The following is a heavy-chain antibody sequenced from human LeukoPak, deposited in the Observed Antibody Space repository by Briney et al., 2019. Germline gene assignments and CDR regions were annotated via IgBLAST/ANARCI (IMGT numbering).Heavy chain of an antibody. CDR1: GFTFSSYW. J-gene: IGHJ4*02. D-gene: IGHD6-13*01. Sequence: GGSLRLSCAASGFTFSSYWISWVRQAPGKGLEWVANINQDGSEKYYVDSVKGRFTISRDNAKNSLYLQMNSLRAEDMALYYCAKAGIAAAYYFDYWGQGTLVTVSS. CDR3: AKAGIAAAYYFDY. V-gene: IGHV3-7*03. CDR2: INQDGSEK.